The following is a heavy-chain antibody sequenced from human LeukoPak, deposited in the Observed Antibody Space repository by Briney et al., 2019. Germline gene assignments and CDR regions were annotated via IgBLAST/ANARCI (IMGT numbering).Heavy chain of an antibody. CDR2: ISSSGSTI. Sequence: GRSLRLSCAASGFTFSSYGMHWVRQAPGKGLEWVSYISSSGSTIYYAESVKGRFTISRDNAKNSLYLQMNSLRAEDTAIYYCARDDLGTSYFYYGMDVWGQGTTVTVSS. D-gene: IGHD3/OR15-3a*01. CDR3: ARDDLGTSYFYYGMDV. V-gene: IGHV3-48*01. CDR1: GFTFSSYG. J-gene: IGHJ6*02.